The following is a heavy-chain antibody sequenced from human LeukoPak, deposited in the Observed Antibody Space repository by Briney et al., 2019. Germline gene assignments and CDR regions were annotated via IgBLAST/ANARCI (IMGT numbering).Heavy chain of an antibody. V-gene: IGHV1-18*01. D-gene: IGHD6-19*01. CDR2: ISAYNSNT. CDR3: ARDLNQWLALGGY. Sequence: ASVKVSCKASGYTFTSYGISWVRQAPGQRLEGMGWISAYNSNTNHAQKLQGRVTMTTATSTSTAYMELRSLTSDDTAVYYCARDLNQWLALGGYWGQGTLVTVSS. J-gene: IGHJ4*02. CDR1: GYTFTSYG.